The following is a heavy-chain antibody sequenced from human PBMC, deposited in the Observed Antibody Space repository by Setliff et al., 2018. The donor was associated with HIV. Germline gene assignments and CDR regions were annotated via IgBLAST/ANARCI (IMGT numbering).Heavy chain of an antibody. D-gene: IGHD3-10*01. V-gene: IGHV4-39*01. CDR1: GGSISISSHY. CDR3: ARPISLLRGPLGDVFDI. Sequence: SETLSLTCTVSGGSISISSHYWGWIRQPPGKGLEWIGRIYHSGITYYNASLKSRVSISVDTSKNQFSVKLNSVTAADTAVYYCARPISLLRGPLGDVFDIWGQGTMVTVSS. J-gene: IGHJ3*02. CDR2: IYHSGIT.